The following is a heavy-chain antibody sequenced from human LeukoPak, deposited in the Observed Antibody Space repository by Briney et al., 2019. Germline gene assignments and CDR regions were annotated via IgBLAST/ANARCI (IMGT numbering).Heavy chain of an antibody. J-gene: IGHJ4*02. CDR2: ISSDANYI. CDR1: GFTFRSYS. D-gene: IGHD6-19*01. Sequence: PGGSLRLSCAASGFTFRSYSMNWVRQAPGKGLEWVSSISSDANYIKYAESVKGRFTISRDNARNSLYLQINSLRPDDTAVYYCARYSRGWYVPIFDYWGQGTLVTVSS. CDR3: ARYSRGWYVPIFDY. V-gene: IGHV3-21*01.